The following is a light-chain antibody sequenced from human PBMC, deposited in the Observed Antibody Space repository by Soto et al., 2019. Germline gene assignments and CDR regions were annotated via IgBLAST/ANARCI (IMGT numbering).Light chain of an antibody. J-gene: IGKJ1*01. CDR1: QSVISSY. CDR2: GAS. V-gene: IGKV3-20*01. Sequence: ESVLTQSPGTLSLSPGERATLSCRASQSVISSYLAWYQQQPGQAPRLLIYGASSTTTGIPDRFSGSGSGTDFTLTSSRLEHEDFAVYYCQHYGTSPALGQGTKVEIK. CDR3: QHYGTSPA.